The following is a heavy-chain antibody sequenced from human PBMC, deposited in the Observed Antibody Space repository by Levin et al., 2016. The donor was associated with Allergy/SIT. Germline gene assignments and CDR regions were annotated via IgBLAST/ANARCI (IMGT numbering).Heavy chain of an antibody. J-gene: IGHJ3*02. D-gene: IGHD3-22*01. CDR3: ARLITMIVVDAFDI. V-gene: IGHV1-2*02. CDR1: GYTFTGYY. Sequence: ASVKVSCKASGYTFTGYYMHWVRQAPGQGLEWMGWINPNSGGTNYAQKFQGRVTMTRDTSISTAYMELSRLRSDDTAVYYCARLITMIVVDAFDIWGQGTMVTVSS. CDR2: INPNSGGT.